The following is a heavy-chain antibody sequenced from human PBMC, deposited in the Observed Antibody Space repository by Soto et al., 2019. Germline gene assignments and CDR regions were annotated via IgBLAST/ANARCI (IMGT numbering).Heavy chain of an antibody. D-gene: IGHD3-10*01. V-gene: IGHV1-69*02. J-gene: IGHJ4*02. CDR1: GGTFSSYT. CDR2: IIPILGIA. CDR3: ARARPGYYGSGGYYFDY. Sequence: QVQLVQSGAEVKKPGSSVKVSCKASGGTFSSYTISWVRQAPGQGLEWMGRIIPILGIANYAQKFQGRVTITADKSTRPAYMEQSSLGSEDTAVYYYARARPGYYGSGGYYFDYWGRGTLVTVSS.